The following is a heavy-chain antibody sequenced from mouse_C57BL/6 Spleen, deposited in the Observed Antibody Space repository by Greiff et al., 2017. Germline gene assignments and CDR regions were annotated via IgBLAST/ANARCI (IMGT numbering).Heavy chain of an antibody. CDR3: ARHPPYYYGSSYFDY. D-gene: IGHD1-1*01. CDR1: GYTFTEYT. CDR2: FYPGSGSI. V-gene: IGHV1-62-2*01. J-gene: IGHJ2*01. Sequence: VQLQQSGAELVKPGASVTLSCKTSGYTFTEYTIHWVKQRSGQGLEWIGWFYPGSGSIKYNEKFKDKATLTADKSSSTVYMELSILTSEDAAVYFCARHPPYYYGSSYFDYWGQGTTLTVSS.